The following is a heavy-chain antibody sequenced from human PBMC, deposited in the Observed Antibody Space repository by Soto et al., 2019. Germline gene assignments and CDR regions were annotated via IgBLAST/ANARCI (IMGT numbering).Heavy chain of an antibody. CDR1: GGSVSSGSYY. CDR3: ARGPAMDV. CDR2: IYYSGST. Sequence: LSLTCTVSGGSVSSGSYYWSWIRQPPGKGLEWIGYIYYSGSTNYNPSLKSRVTISVDTSKNQFSLKLSSVTAADTAVYYCARGPAMDVWGQGTTVTVSS. V-gene: IGHV4-61*01. J-gene: IGHJ6*02.